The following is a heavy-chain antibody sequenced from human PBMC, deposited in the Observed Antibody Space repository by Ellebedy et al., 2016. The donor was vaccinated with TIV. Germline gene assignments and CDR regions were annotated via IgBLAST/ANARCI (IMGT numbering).Heavy chain of an antibody. J-gene: IGHJ4*02. CDR1: GFSFSDHA. D-gene: IGHD5-24*01. Sequence: GESLKISCAASGFSFSDHAMHWVRQAPGEGLEWVAVIYSDGRNQYYTDSVRGRFIVSRDNSKNTLYLQMNSLRVEDTAIYYCEREGGGWLLLRGFDNWGQGTLVSVSS. CDR3: EREGGGWLLLRGFDN. V-gene: IGHV3-30*04. CDR2: IYSDGRNQ.